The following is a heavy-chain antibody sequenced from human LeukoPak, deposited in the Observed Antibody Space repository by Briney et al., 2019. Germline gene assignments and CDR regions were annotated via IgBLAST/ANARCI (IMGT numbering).Heavy chain of an antibody. CDR1: GGSISSSNYY. D-gene: IGHD5-24*01. Sequence: RPSETLSLTCTVSGGSISSSNYYWGWIRQSPGKGPEWIGTIYYSGSTYYNPSLRSRVTISVDTSKNQFSLKLSSVTASDTAIYYCATAINSYGYNWFLDYWGQGTLVTVSS. V-gene: IGHV4-39*01. J-gene: IGHJ4*02. CDR3: ATAINSYGYNWFLDY. CDR2: IYYSGST.